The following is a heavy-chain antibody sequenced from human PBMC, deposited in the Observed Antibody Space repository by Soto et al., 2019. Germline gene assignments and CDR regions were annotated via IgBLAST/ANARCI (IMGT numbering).Heavy chain of an antibody. CDR1: GFTFRSYG. D-gene: IGHD3-10*01. J-gene: IGHJ4*02. CDR3: AKDRRTTMVRGVPYYFDY. CDR2: ISYDGSNK. V-gene: IGHV3-30*18. Sequence: GGSLRLSCAASGFTFRSYGMHWVRQAPGKGLEWVALISYDGSNKQYGESVKGRFTISRDNSKNTLYLQMNSLRAEDTAVYYCAKDRRTTMVRGVPYYFDYWGQGTLVTVSS.